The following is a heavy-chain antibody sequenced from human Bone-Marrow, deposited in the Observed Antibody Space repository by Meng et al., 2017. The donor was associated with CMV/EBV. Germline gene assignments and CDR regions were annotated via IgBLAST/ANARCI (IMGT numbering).Heavy chain of an antibody. CDR3: VRVPRGQLLFRSYFGMDV. CDR2: IYHSGGT. D-gene: IGHD2-2*01. V-gene: IGHV4-4*02. Sequence: SSSSGNWWRWVRQSPGKGLEWIGEIYHSGGTNYNPSLKSRVTMSVDKSKNHFSLKLTSVTAADTAVYYCVRVPRGQLLFRSYFGMDVWGQGTTVTVSS. J-gene: IGHJ6*02. CDR1: SSSSGNW.